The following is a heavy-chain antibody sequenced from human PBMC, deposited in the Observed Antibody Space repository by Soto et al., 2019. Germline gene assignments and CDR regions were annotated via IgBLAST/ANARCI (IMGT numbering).Heavy chain of an antibody. CDR3: ARDRMGNYYYGSGSYSDY. Sequence: QVQLVESGGGLVKPGGSLRLSCAASGFTFSDYYMSWIRQAPGKGLEWVSYISSSSSYTNYADSVKGRFTISRDNAKNSLYLQMNSLRAEDTAVYYCARDRMGNYYYGSGSYSDYWGQGTLVTVSS. CDR1: GFTFSDYY. CDR2: ISSSSSYT. D-gene: IGHD3-10*01. V-gene: IGHV3-11*05. J-gene: IGHJ4*02.